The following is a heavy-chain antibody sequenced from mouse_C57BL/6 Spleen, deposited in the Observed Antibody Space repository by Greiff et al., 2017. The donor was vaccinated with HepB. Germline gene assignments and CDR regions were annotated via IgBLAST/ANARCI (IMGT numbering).Heavy chain of an antibody. CDR1: GYTFTNYW. CDR2: IYPGGGYT. D-gene: IGHD1-1*01. V-gene: IGHV1-63*01. CDR3: ARLRPKVVFDY. J-gene: IGHJ2*01. Sequence: VQRVESGAELVRPGTSVKMSCKASGYTFTNYWIGWAKQRPGHGLEWIGDIYPGGGYTNYNEKFKGKATLTADKSSSTAYMQFSSLTSEDSAIYYCARLRPKVVFDYWGQGTTLTVSS.